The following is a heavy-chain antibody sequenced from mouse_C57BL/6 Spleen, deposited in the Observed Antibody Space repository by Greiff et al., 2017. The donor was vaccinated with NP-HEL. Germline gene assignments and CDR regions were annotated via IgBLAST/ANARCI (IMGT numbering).Heavy chain of an antibody. CDR3: ARTAAQASEEPFDY. CDR1: GYSITSDY. CDR2: ISYSGST. D-gene: IGHD3-2*02. V-gene: IGHV3-8*01. Sequence: EVKLEESGPGLAKPSQPLSLTCSVTGYSITSDYWNWIRKFPGNKLEYIGYISYSGSTNYNPSLKSRISITRDTSNNKAYMQLNSVTTEDTATYYWARTAAQASEEPFDYWGQGTTLTVSS. J-gene: IGHJ2*01.